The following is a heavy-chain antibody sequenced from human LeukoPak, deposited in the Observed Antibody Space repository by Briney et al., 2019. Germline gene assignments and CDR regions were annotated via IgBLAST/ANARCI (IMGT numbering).Heavy chain of an antibody. CDR3: ASGFRGQLGYFDY. D-gene: IGHD1-1*01. V-gene: IGHV4-59*01. CDR2: IYYSGST. Sequence: SETLSLTYTVSGGSISSYYWSWIRQPPGKGLEWIGYIYYSGSTNYNPSLKSRATISIDTSKNQFSLKLSSVTAADTAVYYCASGFRGQLGYFDYWGQGTLVTVSS. J-gene: IGHJ4*02. CDR1: GGSISSYY.